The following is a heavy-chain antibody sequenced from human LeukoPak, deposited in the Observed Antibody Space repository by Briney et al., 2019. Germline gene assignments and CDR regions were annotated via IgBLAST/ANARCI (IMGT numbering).Heavy chain of an antibody. Sequence: PGGSLRLSCAASGFTFSSYWMSWVRQAPGKGLEWVAHIKQDGSEKYYVDSVKGRFTISRDNAKNSLYLQMNRLRAEDTAVYYCARERDYYGSGSSDYWGQGTLVTVSS. V-gene: IGHV3-7*01. CDR2: IKQDGSEK. CDR3: ARERDYYGSGSSDY. J-gene: IGHJ4*02. D-gene: IGHD3-10*01. CDR1: GFTFSSYW.